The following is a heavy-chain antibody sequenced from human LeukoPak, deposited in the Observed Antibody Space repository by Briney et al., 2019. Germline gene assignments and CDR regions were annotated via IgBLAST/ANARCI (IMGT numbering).Heavy chain of an antibody. Sequence: GASVKVSCKASGYTFTSYYMHWVRQAPGQGLEWMGIINPSGGSTSYAQRFQGRVTMTRDTSTSTVYMELSSLRSEDTAVYYCARAEGIVVVVAATDSWFDPWGQGTLVTVSS. CDR2: INPSGGST. J-gene: IGHJ5*01. V-gene: IGHV1-46*01. D-gene: IGHD2-15*01. CDR1: GYTFTSYY. CDR3: ARAEGIVVVVAATDSWFDP.